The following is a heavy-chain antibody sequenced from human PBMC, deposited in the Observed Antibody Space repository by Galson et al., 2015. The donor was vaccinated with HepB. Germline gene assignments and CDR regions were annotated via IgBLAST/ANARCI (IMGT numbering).Heavy chain of an antibody. V-gene: IGHV3-33*08. CDR3: ARGVGDSSGAHWYFDL. J-gene: IGHJ2*01. D-gene: IGHD3-10*01. CDR2: IWADGNNK. Sequence: SLRLSCAASGFTFSSYVMHWVRQAPGKGLEWVALIWADGNNKYYADSVKGRFTISRDNSKNTLYREMNSLRAEDTAVYTCARGVGDSSGAHWYFDLWGRGTPVTVSS. CDR1: GFTFSSYV.